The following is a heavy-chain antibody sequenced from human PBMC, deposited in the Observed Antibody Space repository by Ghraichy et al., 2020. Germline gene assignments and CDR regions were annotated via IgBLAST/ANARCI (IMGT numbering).Heavy chain of an antibody. J-gene: IGHJ4*02. V-gene: IGHV4-34*01. CDR2: INHSGST. CDR1: GGSFSGYY. CDR3: AGAGTQETYYDCWSGYYPQHFDY. D-gene: IGHD3-3*01. Sequence: SETLSLTCAVYGGSFSGYYWSWIRQPPGKGLEWIGEINHSGSTNYNPSLKSRVTISVDTSKNQFSLKLSSVTAADTAVYYCAGAGTQETYYDCWSGYYPQHFDYWGQGIVVTVSS.